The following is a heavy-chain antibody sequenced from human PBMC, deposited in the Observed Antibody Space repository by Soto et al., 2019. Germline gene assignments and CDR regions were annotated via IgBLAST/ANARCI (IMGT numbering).Heavy chain of an antibody. CDR1: GGTFSGHA. V-gene: IGHV1-69*06. Sequence: QVQLVQSGAEVKKPGSSVKVSCEASGGTFSGHAISWVRQAPGQGPEWMGGLIPLFGTTQHAQNFQNRLTITADKSTSTAYMELTSLRFEDTAIYYCARGPNWGYRFDSWGQGTLVTVSS. J-gene: IGHJ4*02. CDR3: ARGPNWGYRFDS. CDR2: LIPLFGTT. D-gene: IGHD7-27*01.